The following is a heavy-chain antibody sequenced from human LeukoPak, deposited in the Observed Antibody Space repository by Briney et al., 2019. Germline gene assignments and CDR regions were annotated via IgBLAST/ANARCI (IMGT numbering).Heavy chain of an antibody. D-gene: IGHD1-26*01. J-gene: IGHJ4*02. Sequence: GGSLRLSCAASGFTFDDYAMHWVRHAPGKGLEWVSGISWNSGSIGYADSVKGRFTISRDNAKNSLYLQMNSLRAEDTALYYCAKAYSGSYSFDYWGQGTLVTVSS. CDR3: AKAYSGSYSFDY. V-gene: IGHV3-9*01. CDR2: ISWNSGSI. CDR1: GFTFDDYA.